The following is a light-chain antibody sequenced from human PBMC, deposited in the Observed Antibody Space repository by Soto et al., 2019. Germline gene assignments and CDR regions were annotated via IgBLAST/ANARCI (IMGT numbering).Light chain of an antibody. CDR3: TSHAGSNNYV. J-gene: IGLJ1*01. CDR2: EVS. V-gene: IGLV2-8*01. Sequence: SALTQPPSASGSPGQSVTISCTGTSSDVGGYNYVSWYQQHPGKAPELIISEVSKRPSGVPDRFSGSKSGNTASLTVSGLQAEDEADYYCTSHAGSNNYVFGTGTKVTVL. CDR1: SSDVGGYNY.